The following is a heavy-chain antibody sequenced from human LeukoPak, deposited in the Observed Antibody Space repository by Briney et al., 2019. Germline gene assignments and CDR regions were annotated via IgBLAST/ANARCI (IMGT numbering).Heavy chain of an antibody. J-gene: IGHJ5*02. CDR1: GGSISSYY. Sequence: SETLSLTCTVSGGSISSYYWSWIRQPPEKGLEWIGYIYYSGSTSYNPSLKSRVTISVDTSKNQFSLKLSSVTAADTAVYYCARAVGLRYFDWLLGSDWFDPWGQGTLVTVSS. CDR3: ARAVGLRYFDWLLGSDWFDP. V-gene: IGHV4-59*08. D-gene: IGHD3-9*01. CDR2: IYYSGST.